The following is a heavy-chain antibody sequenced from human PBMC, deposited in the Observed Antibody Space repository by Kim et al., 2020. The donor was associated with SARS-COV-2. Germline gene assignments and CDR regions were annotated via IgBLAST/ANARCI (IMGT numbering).Heavy chain of an antibody. J-gene: IGHJ6*01. Sequence: GGSLRLSCAASGFTFNTYGMHWVHQAPGKGLEWVAVISFDGSNTYYADSVKGRFTISRDNSKNTLHLQMNSLRDEETAVYYCGRILLVRRVTYYGMDVWGHGTTVTVSS. D-gene: IGHD3-10*01. CDR3: GRILLVRRVTYYGMDV. CDR2: ISFDGSNT. CDR1: GFTFNTYG. V-gene: IGHV3-33*05.